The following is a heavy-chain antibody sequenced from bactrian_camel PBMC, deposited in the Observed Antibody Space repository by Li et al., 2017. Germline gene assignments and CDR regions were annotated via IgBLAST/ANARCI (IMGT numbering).Heavy chain of an antibody. CDR1: GFTFRTYT. D-gene: IGHD7*01. Sequence: QLVESGGGLVQPGGSLRLSCAASGFTFRTYTMTWVRQAPGKGLEWVSNIYTDGITHYADSVKGRFTISKDVAKNTLYLQMNSLKVDDTAVYFCMAVSGYWGQGTQVTVS. J-gene: IGHJ6*01. V-gene: IGHV3S10*01. CDR2: IYTDGIT. CDR3: MAVSGY.